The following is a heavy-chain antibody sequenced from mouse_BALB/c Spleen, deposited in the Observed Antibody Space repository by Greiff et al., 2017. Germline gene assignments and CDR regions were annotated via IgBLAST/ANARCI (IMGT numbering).Heavy chain of an antibody. CDR3: ARRDYYGSRNYYAMDY. J-gene: IGHJ4*01. V-gene: IGHV3-8*02. Sequence: EVKLEESGPSLVKPSQTLSLTCSVTGDSITSGYWNWIRKFPGNKLEYMGYISYSGSTYYNPSLKSRISITRDTSKNQYYLQLNSVTTEDTATYYCARRDYYGSRNYYAMDYWGQGTSVTVSS. D-gene: IGHD1-1*01. CDR1: GDSITSGY. CDR2: ISYSGST.